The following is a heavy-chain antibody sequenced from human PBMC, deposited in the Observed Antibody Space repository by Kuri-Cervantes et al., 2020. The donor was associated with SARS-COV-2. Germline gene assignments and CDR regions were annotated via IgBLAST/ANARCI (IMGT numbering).Heavy chain of an antibody. Sequence: ASVKVSCKASGYTFTSNFMHWVRQATGQGLEWMGVIDHIYGSTTSAQKFQGRVTMTRDRSTSTVYMELSSLRSEDTAVYYCARRSSDYYWAMDYWGQGTLVTVSS. CDR1: GYTFTSNF. V-gene: IGHV1-46*01. D-gene: IGHD3-22*01. J-gene: IGHJ4*02. CDR3: ARRSSDYYWAMDY. CDR2: IDHIYGST.